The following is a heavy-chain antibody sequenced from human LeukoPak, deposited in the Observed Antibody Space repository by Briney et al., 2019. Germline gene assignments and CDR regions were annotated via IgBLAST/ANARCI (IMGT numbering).Heavy chain of an antibody. V-gene: IGHV3-23*01. J-gene: IGHJ4*02. CDR2: ISGSGGST. CDR1: GFTFSSYA. D-gene: IGHD4-17*01. Sequence: PGGSLRLSCAASGFTFSSYAMSWVRQAPGKGLEWVSAISGSGGSTYYADSVKGRFTIPRDNSKNTLYLQMNSLRTEDTAVYFCATGRTVTSDHWGQGTLVTVSS. CDR3: ATGRTVTSDH.